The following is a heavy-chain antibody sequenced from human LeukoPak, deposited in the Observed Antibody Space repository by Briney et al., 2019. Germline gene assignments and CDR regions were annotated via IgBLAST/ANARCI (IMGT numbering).Heavy chain of an antibody. Sequence: SETLSLTCTVSGGSISSGGYYWSWIRQHPGKGLEWIGYIYYSGSTYYNPSLKSRVTISVDTSKNQFSLKLSSVTAADTAVYYCARSPPHYFAYWGQGTLVTVSS. J-gene: IGHJ4*02. CDR2: IYYSGST. CDR1: GGSISSGGYY. V-gene: IGHV4-31*03. CDR3: ARSPPHYFAY.